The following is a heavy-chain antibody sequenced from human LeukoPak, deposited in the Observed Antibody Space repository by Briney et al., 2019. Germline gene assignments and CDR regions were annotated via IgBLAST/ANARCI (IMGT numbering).Heavy chain of an antibody. CDR3: AKDQVPMDV. Sequence: GGSLRLSCAASGFTFSSYGMHWVRQAPGKGLEWVAYVHYDGSKIYYTDSVKGRFTISRDNSKHTAYLQMSSLTTDDTGVYYCAKDQVPMDVWGKGTTVTVSS. V-gene: IGHV3-30*02. CDR1: GFTFSSYG. J-gene: IGHJ6*03. CDR2: VHYDGSKI.